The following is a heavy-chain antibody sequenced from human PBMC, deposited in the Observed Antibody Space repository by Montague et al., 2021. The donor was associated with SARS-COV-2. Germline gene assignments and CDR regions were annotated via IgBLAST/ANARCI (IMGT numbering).Heavy chain of an antibody. CDR3: ARLPYILPGYAYFDF. CDR1: GDSISNYY. V-gene: IGHV4-59*08. D-gene: IGHD3-9*01. J-gene: IGHJ4*02. Sequence: SETLSLTCTVSGDSISNYYWSWIRRPPGKGLEWLGYIYYSGSTNYNPSLKSRVTISVDTSKNQFSLRLSSVIAADTAVYYCARLPYILPGYAYFDFWGQGSLVIVSS. CDR2: IYYSGST.